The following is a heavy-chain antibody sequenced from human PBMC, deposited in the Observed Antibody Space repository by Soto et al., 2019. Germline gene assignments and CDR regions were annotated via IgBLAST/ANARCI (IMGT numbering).Heavy chain of an antibody. V-gene: IGHV3-15*01. Sequence: PGGSLRLSCAASGFTFTNAWMSWVRQAPGKGLEWVGRIKSKTDGGTADFAAPVKGRFSISRDDSKNTLYLQMNSLKTEDTAIYYCTTSVEVVVTSFDYCGQGTRVTVSS. CDR3: TTSVEVVVTSFDY. CDR2: IKSKTDGGTA. D-gene: IGHD3-22*01. J-gene: IGHJ4*02. CDR1: GFTFTNAW.